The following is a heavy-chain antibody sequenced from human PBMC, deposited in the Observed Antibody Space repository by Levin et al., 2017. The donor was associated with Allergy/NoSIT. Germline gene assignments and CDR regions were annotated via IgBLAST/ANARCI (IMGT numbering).Heavy chain of an antibody. CDR1: GFTFSSYW. Sequence: AGGSLRLSCAASGFTFSSYWMSWVRQAPGKGLEWVANIKQDGSEKYYVDSVKGRFTISRDNAKNSLYLQMNSLRAEDTAVYYCARDRPALAAMAYFDYWGQGTLVTVSS. D-gene: IGHD2-2*01. CDR3: ARDRPALAAMAYFDY. V-gene: IGHV3-7*04. J-gene: IGHJ4*02. CDR2: IKQDGSEK.